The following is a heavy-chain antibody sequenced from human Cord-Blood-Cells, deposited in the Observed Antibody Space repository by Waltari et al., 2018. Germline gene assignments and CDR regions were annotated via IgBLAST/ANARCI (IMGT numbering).Heavy chain of an antibody. CDR1: GYTFTSYD. CDR3: ARGYSGSYYYYMDV. D-gene: IGHD1-26*01. CDR2: MNPERGNT. Sequence: QVQLVQSGAEVKKPGASVKVSCKASGYTFTSYDINWVRQATGQGLEWMGWMNPERGNTGYAQKCQGRVTITRNTSISTAYMELSSLRSEDTAVYYCARGYSGSYYYYMDVWGKGTTVTVSS. J-gene: IGHJ6*03. V-gene: IGHV1-8*03.